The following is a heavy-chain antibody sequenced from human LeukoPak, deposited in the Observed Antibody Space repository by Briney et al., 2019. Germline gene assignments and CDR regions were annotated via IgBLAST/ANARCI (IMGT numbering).Heavy chain of an antibody. CDR3: ARDQRGLLWFGEPSYYFDY. CDR2: IYHSGST. D-gene: IGHD3-10*01. V-gene: IGHV4-38-2*02. CDR1: GYSISSGYY. Sequence: SETLSLTCAVSGYSISSGYYWGWIRQPPGKGLEWIGSIYHSGSTYYNPSLKGRVTISVDTSKNQFSLKLSSVTAADTAVYYCARDQRGLLWFGEPSYYFDYWGQGTLVTVSS. J-gene: IGHJ4*02.